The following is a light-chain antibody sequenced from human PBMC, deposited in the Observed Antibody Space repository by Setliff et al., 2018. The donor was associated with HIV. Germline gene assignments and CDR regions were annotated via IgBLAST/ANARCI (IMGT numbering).Light chain of an antibody. CDR1: SSEVGGYNY. J-gene: IGLJ1*01. V-gene: IGLV2-14*01. CDR2: DVS. Sequence: QSALTQPASVSGSPGQSITISCTGTSSEVGGYNYVSWYQQHPGKAPKLMIYDVSKWPSGVSNRFSGSKSGNTASLTISGLQTEDEADYYCSSYTSSSTYVFGTGTKVTVL. CDR3: SSYTSSSTYV.